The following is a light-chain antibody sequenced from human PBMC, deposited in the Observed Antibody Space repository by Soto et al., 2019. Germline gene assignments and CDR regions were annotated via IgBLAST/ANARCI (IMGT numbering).Light chain of an antibody. J-gene: IGKJ3*01. CDR2: VAS. CDR1: QSVSSSY. Sequence: EIVLTQSPGTLSLSPGERATLSCRASQSVSSSYLAGYQQKPGQAPRLLIYVASSRATGIPDRFSGSVSGTDFTLTISRLEPDDLAVYYCQQHGSSPVTFGPGTKVDIK. CDR3: QQHGSSPVT. V-gene: IGKV3-20*01.